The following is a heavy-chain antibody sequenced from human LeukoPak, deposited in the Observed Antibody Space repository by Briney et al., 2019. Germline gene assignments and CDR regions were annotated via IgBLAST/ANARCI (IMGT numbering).Heavy chain of an antibody. J-gene: IGHJ4*02. V-gene: IGHV3-30*18. D-gene: IGHD3-10*01. CDR3: PKDLLWFGEFQTSASDY. Sequence: PGRSLRLSCAVSGFTLSSYGMHWVRQAPGKGLEWVAGISYDGSNKYYADSVKGRFTISRDNSKNTLYLQMNSLRAEDTAVYYCPKDLLWFGEFQTSASDYWGQETLVTVSS. CDR1: GFTLSSYG. CDR2: ISYDGSNK.